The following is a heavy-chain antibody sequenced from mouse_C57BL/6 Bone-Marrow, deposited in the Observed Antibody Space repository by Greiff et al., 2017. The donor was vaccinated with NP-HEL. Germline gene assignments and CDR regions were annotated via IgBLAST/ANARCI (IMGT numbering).Heavy chain of an antibody. J-gene: IGHJ2*01. CDR1: GYTFTSYW. V-gene: IGHV1-72*01. CDR3: ACSVITAVVATRYYFDY. Sequence: QVQLQQPGAELVKPGASVKLSCKASGYTFTSYWMHWVKQRPGRGLEWIGRIDPNSGGTKYNEKFKSKATLTVDKPSSTAYMQLSSLTSGDSAVYYCACSVITAVVATRYYFDYWGQGTTLTVSS. CDR2: IDPNSGGT. D-gene: IGHD1-1*01.